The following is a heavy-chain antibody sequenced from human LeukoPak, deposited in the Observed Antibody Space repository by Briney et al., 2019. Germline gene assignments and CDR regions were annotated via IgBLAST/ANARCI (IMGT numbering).Heavy chain of an antibody. CDR2: IIPIFGTA. J-gene: IGHJ4*02. CDR1: GGTFSSYA. V-gene: IGHV1-69*05. Sequence: GASVKASCKASGGTFSSYAISWVRQAPGQGLEWMGGIIPIFGTANYAQKFQGRVTITTDESTSTAYMELSSLRSEDTAVYYCARNRGEFGSPYYFDYWGQGTLVTVSS. CDR3: ARNRGEFGSPYYFDY. D-gene: IGHD3-10*01.